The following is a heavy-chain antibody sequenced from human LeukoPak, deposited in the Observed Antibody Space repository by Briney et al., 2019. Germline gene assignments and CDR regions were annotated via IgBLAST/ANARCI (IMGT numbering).Heavy chain of an antibody. J-gene: IGHJ3*02. CDR3: AKGSSSYYFAFDI. Sequence: GGSLRLSCAASGFTFSNYAMSWVRQAPGRGLEWVSGISGSGGSTYYADSVKGRFTISRDNSKNTLYLQMNSLRAEDTAVYYCAKGSSSYYFAFDIWGQGTMVTVSS. D-gene: IGHD6-13*01. V-gene: IGHV3-23*01. CDR1: GFTFSNYA. CDR2: ISGSGGST.